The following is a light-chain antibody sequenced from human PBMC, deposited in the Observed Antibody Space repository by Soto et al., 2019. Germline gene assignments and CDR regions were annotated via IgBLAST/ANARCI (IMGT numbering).Light chain of an antibody. J-gene: IGKJ2*01. Sequence: DMELSEYPVTLSLAALGIATLSCRDLQSVTGSYLAWYQQKPGRAPRLLIYGASSRATGIPDRFSGSESGADFTLTISRLEPEDFAVYYCQQYGCSPLYAFGRGTKVDIK. CDR3: QQYGCSPLYA. CDR1: QSVTGSY. CDR2: GAS. V-gene: IGKV3-20*01.